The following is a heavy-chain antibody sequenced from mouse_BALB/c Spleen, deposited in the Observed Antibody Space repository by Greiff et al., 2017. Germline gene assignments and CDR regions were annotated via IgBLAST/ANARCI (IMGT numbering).Heavy chain of an antibody. CDR1: GFSLTGYG. D-gene: IGHD2-3*01. V-gene: IGHV2-6-7*01. CDR2: IWGDGST. CDR3: ARGGIYDGYLYYAMDY. Sequence: VKLVESGPGLVAPSQSLSITCTVSGFSLTGYGVNWVRQPPGKGLEWLGMIWGDGSTDYNSALKSRLSISKDNTKSQVFLKMNRLQTDDTARYYCARGGIYDGYLYYAMDYWGQGTSVTVSS. J-gene: IGHJ4*01.